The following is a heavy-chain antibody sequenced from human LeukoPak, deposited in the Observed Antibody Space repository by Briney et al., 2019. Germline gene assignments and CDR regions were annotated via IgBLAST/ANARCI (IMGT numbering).Heavy chain of an antibody. D-gene: IGHD6-13*01. V-gene: IGHV4-31*03. J-gene: IGHJ6*02. CDR3: ARDLPGYSSSWPRRNYYYGMDV. CDR2: IYYSGST. CDR1: GGSISSGGYY. Sequence: TSETLSLTCTVSGGSISSGGYYWSWIRQHPGKGLEWIGYIYYSGSTYYNPSLKSRVTISVDTSKNQFSLKLSSATAADTAVYYCARDLPGYSSSWPRRNYYYGMDVWGQGTTVTVSS.